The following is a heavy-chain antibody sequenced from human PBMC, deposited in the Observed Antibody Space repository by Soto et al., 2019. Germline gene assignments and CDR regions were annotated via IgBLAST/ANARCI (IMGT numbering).Heavy chain of an antibody. Sequence: PGGSLRLSCAASGFAFSSNWMCWVRQAPGKGPVWVSRINNDGTTTDYADSVKGRFTIARDNAKNTLYLQMNSLRAEDTALYYCASIGDPPFDYWGQGTLVTVSS. CDR3: ASIGDPPFDY. CDR1: GFAFSSNW. CDR2: INNDGTTT. V-gene: IGHV3-74*01. J-gene: IGHJ4*02. D-gene: IGHD3-3*01.